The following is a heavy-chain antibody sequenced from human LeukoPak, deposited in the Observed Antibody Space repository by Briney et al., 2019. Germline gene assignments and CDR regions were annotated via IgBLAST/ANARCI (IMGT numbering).Heavy chain of an antibody. Sequence: PSETLSLTCTVSGGSISSYYWSWIRQPPGKGLEWIGDIYYSGSTNYNPSLKSRVTISVDTSKNQFSLKLNSVTAADTAVYYCARTEDYGDYGNWFDPWGQGTLVTVSS. V-gene: IGHV4-59*01. CDR2: IYYSGST. D-gene: IGHD4-17*01. J-gene: IGHJ5*02. CDR3: ARTEDYGDYGNWFDP. CDR1: GGSISSYY.